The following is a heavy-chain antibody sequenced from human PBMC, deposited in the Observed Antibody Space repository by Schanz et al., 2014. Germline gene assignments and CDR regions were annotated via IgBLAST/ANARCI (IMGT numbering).Heavy chain of an antibody. V-gene: IGHV3-30-3*01. D-gene: IGHD4-17*01. J-gene: IGHJ4*02. CDR2: ISYDGSNK. Sequence: QVQLVESGGGVVQPGRSLRLSCAASGFTFSNYAMHWVRQAPGKGLEWVAFISYDGSNKYYADSVKGRFTISRDNSENTLYLQMNSLRAEDTAMYYCVSAYGEFLDHWGQGTLVTVSS. CDR3: VSAYGEFLDH. CDR1: GFTFSNYA.